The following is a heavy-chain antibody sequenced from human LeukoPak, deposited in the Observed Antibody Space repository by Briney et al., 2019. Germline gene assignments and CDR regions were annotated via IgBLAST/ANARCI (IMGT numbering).Heavy chain of an antibody. CDR3: ARDLGADGGQH. D-gene: IGHD3-10*01. Sequence: PGGSLRLSCAASGFTFSDYYMGWIRQAPGKGLEWVSYITSNGYSVYYAASVKGRFTISRDNAKNSLYLQTNSLRAEDTAVYYCARDLGADGGQHWGQGTLVTVSS. CDR1: GFTFSDYY. CDR2: ITSNGYSV. J-gene: IGHJ1*01. V-gene: IGHV3-11*04.